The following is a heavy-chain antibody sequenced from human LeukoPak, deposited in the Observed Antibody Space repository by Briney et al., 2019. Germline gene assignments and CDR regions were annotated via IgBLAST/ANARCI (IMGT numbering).Heavy chain of an antibody. CDR3: ARDRVGYCSGGSCPDAFDI. CDR1: GYTFTSYG. Sequence: ASVKVSCKASGYTFTSYGISWVRQAPGQRLEWMGWINAGNGNTKYSQKFQGRVTITRDTSASTAYMELSSLRSEDTAVYYCARDRVGYCSGGSCPDAFDIWGQGTMVTVSS. CDR2: INAGNGNT. J-gene: IGHJ3*02. V-gene: IGHV1-3*01. D-gene: IGHD2-15*01.